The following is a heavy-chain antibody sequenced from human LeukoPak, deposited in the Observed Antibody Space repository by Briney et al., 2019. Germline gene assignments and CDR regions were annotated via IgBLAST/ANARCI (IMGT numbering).Heavy chain of an antibody. D-gene: IGHD4-17*01. CDR2: ISGSGGST. J-gene: IGHJ4*02. Sequence: GGSLRLSCAASGFTFSSYAMSWVRQAPGKGLEWVSAISGSGGSTYYADSVKGRFTISRDNSKNTLYLQMNSLRVEDTAVYYCAEDVGRYGDYSRGDDYWGQGTLVTVSS. CDR3: AEDVGRYGDYSRGDDY. V-gene: IGHV3-23*01. CDR1: GFTFSSYA.